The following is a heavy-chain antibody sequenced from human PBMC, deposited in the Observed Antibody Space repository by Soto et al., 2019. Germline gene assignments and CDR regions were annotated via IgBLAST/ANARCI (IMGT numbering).Heavy chain of an antibody. CDR3: AKGATVTTHYQYYGMDV. CDR1: GFTFDDFA. J-gene: IGHJ6*02. Sequence: HPGGSLRLSCAASGFTFDDFAMCWVRQVPGKGLEWISLVNWDGDTTFYADSVKGRFIISRDNSKNSVYLQMNSLRSEDSAMYYCAKGATVTTHYQYYGMDVWGQGTTVTVSS. V-gene: IGHV3-43D*04. CDR2: VNWDGDTT. D-gene: IGHD4-17*01.